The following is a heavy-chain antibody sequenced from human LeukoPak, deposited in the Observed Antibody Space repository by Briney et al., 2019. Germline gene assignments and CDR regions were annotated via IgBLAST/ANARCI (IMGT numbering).Heavy chain of an antibody. J-gene: IGHJ4*02. V-gene: IGHV3-23*01. CDR2: ISGGAGNT. Sequence: GGSLRRSCAASEFTFSNYAMSWVRQAPGKGLEWVSAISGGAGNTYYADSVKGRFTISRDNSKNTLYLQMNSLRAEDTAVYYCATKGAGTARYFDYWGQGTLVTVSS. CDR1: EFTFSNYA. CDR3: ATKGAGTARYFDY. D-gene: IGHD6-19*01.